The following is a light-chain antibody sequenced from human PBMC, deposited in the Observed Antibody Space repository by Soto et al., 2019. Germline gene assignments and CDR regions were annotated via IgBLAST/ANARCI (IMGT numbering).Light chain of an antibody. J-gene: IGLJ2*01. CDR2: SNN. V-gene: IGLV1-47*02. CDR3: AAWDDSLSGPVV. Sequence: QSVLTQPPSASGTPGQTVTISCSGSSSNIGSNYIYWYQQPPATAPKLLIYSNNQRPSGVPDRFSGSKSGTSASLAISGLRSEDEAAYYCAAWDDSLSGPVVFGGGTKLTVL. CDR1: SSNIGSNY.